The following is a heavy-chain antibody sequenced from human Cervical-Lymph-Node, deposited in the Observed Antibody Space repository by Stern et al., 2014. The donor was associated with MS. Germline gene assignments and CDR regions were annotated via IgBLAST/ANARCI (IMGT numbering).Heavy chain of an antibody. CDR2: INPNSGGT. V-gene: IGHV1-2*02. CDR1: AYIFTDNY. CDR3: ARGSGTAYDLRGDY. D-gene: IGHD3-3*01. J-gene: IGHJ4*01. Sequence: QVQLVQSGAEARAPGASMKAPCKASAYIFTDNYLHWVRQAPGQGLEWLGWINPNSGGTNYAQNFQGRVTMTRDTSISTAYMELRWLGSADTAVYYCARGSGTAYDLRGDYWGQGTLVTVSS.